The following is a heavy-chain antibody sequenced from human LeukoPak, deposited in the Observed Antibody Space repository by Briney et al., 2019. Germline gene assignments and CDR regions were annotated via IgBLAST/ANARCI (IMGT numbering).Heavy chain of an antibody. CDR2: MNPNSGYT. D-gene: IGHD3-22*01. Sequence: ASVKVSCKASGYTFTSYDINWVRQATGQGLEWMGWMNPNSGYTGYAQKFQGRVTMTRNTSINTTYMELSSLTSEDTAVYYCARLLDSGGYYSPLDYWGHGTLVTVSS. CDR1: GYTFTSYD. J-gene: IGHJ4*01. CDR3: ARLLDSGGYYSPLDY. V-gene: IGHV1-8*01.